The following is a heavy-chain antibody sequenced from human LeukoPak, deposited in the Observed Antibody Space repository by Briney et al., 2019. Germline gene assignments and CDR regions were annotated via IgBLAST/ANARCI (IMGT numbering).Heavy chain of an antibody. Sequence: GGSLRLSCAASGFTFSSYGMHWVRQAPGKGLEWVAVISYDGSNKNCADSVRGRFTISRDNSKNTLFLQMNSLGPEDTAVYYCAKDTAPYYSIFDYWGQGTLVTVSS. D-gene: IGHD3-10*01. V-gene: IGHV3-30*18. J-gene: IGHJ4*02. CDR2: ISYDGSNK. CDR3: AKDTAPYYSIFDY. CDR1: GFTFSSYG.